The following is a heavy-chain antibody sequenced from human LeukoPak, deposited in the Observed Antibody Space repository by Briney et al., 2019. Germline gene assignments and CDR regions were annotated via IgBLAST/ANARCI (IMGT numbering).Heavy chain of an antibody. CDR2: IIGSSGYI. CDR3: ARDRVYYYGSGSYGPAFDI. CDR1: GFTFSVYT. J-gene: IGHJ3*02. V-gene: IGHV3-21*04. Sequence: KPGGSLRLSCAASGFTFSVYTMNWVRQAPGKGLEWVSSIIGSSGYIYYADSVKGRFTTSRDNAKNSLYLQMNSLRAEDTAVYYCARDRVYYYGSGSYGPAFDIWGQGTMVTVSS. D-gene: IGHD3-10*01.